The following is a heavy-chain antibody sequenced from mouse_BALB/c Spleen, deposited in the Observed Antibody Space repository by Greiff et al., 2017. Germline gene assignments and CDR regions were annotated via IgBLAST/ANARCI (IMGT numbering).Heavy chain of an antibody. CDR3: AREDYYGSKGYFDV. J-gene: IGHJ1*01. CDR1: GYTFTSYV. V-gene: IGHV1-14*01. D-gene: IGHD1-1*01. Sequence: VQLQQSGPELVKPGASVKMSCKASGYTFTSYVMHWVKQKPGQGLEWIGYINPYNDGTKYNEKFKGKATLTSDKSSSTAYMELSSLPSEDSAVYYCAREDYYGSKGYFDVWGAGTTVTVSS. CDR2: INPYNDGT.